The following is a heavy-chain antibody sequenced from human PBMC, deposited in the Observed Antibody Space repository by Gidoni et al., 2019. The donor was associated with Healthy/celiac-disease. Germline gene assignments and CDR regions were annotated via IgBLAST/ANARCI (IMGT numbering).Heavy chain of an antibody. Sequence: QVQLVESGGGVVQPGRSLRLSCAASGVTFSSYGMHWVRQAPGKGLEWVAVISYDGSNKYYADSVKGRFTISRDNSKNTLYLQMNSLRAEDTAVYYCAKSKFYYDSSGSFYFDYWGQGTLVTVSS. D-gene: IGHD3-22*01. CDR2: ISYDGSNK. V-gene: IGHV3-30*18. CDR1: GVTFSSYG. J-gene: IGHJ4*02. CDR3: AKSKFYYDSSGSFYFDY.